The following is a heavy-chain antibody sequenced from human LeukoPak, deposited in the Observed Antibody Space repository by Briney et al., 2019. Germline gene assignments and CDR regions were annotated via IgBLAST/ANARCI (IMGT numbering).Heavy chain of an antibody. V-gene: IGHV3-23*01. CDR2: ISASGGTT. J-gene: IGHJ4*02. CDR3: AKDIYCGGDCYIRAGDS. Sequence: GGSLRLSCAASGFTFSNYAMTWVRQAPGKGLEWVSTISASGGTTSYADSVKGRFTISRDTSKNTLYLQMNSLRAEDTALYYCAKDIYCGGDCYIRAGDSWGQGTLVTVSS. CDR1: GFTFSNYA. D-gene: IGHD2-21*02.